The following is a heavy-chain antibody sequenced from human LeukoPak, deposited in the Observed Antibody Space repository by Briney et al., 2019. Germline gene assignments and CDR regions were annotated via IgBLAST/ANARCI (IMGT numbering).Heavy chain of an antibody. D-gene: IGHD3-22*01. V-gene: IGHV4-59*01. CDR2: IYKSGSP. J-gene: IGHJ4*02. CDR3: ARHYYDSSGSHYFDY. Sequence: PSETLSLTCTVSGGSTGPNYWSWIRQPPGKGLEWIGYIYKSGSPKYNPSLKSRDTMSVDTSKNQFSLKLTSVTAADTAVYYCARHYYDSSGSHYFDYWGQGTLVTVSS. CDR1: GGSTGPNY.